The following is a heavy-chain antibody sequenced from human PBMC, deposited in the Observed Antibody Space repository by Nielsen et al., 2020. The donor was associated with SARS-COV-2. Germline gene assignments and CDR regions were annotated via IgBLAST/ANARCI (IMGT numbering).Heavy chain of an antibody. CDR3: AKAPDAWGDNAFDI. Sequence: SETLSLTCTVSGGSISSYYWSWIRQPPGKGLEWIGYIYYSGSTNYNPSLKSRVTISVDTSKNQFSLKLSSVTAADTALYYCAKAPDAWGDNAFDIWGQGTMVTVSS. CDR2: IYYSGST. V-gene: IGHV4-59*12. CDR1: GGSISSYY. D-gene: IGHD2-21*01. J-gene: IGHJ3*02.